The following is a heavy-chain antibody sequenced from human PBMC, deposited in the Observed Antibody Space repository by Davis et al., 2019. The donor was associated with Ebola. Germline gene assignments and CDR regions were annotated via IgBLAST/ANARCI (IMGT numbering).Heavy chain of an antibody. CDR3: ARGRRDIVATINYYYYYGMDV. CDR2: INHSGST. V-gene: IGHV4-34*01. J-gene: IGHJ6*02. D-gene: IGHD5-12*01. Sequence: PSDPLSLTFAVYGWSFSGYYWSWIRQPPGKGLEWIGEINHSGSTNYNPSLKSRVTISVDTSKNQFSLKLSSVTAADTAVYYCARGRRDIVATINYYYYYGMDVWGQGTTVTVSS. CDR1: GWSFSGYY.